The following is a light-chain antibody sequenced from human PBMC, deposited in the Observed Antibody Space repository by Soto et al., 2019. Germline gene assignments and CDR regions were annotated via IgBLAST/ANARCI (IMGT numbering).Light chain of an antibody. CDR2: YDD. V-gene: IGLV1-36*01. J-gene: IGLJ2*01. CDR3: QSYDSSLSGSVV. Sequence: QSVLIQPPSVSGAPGQTVTISCSGSSSNIGDNAVTWYQQVPGKAPRLLIYYDDLLPSGVPDRFSGSKSGTSASLAITGLQAEDEADYYCQSYDSSLSGSVVFGGGTKLTVL. CDR1: SSNIGDNA.